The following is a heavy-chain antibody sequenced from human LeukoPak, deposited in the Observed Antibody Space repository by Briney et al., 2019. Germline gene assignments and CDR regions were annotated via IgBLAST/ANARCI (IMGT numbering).Heavy chain of an antibody. J-gene: IGHJ5*02. CDR2: IYHSGST. Sequence: SQTLSLTCAVSGGSISSGGYSWSWIRQPPGKGLEWIGYIYHSGSTYYNPSLKSRVTISVDRSKNQFSLKPSSVTAADTAVYYCARGNYDILTGYYNNWFDPWGQGTLVTVSS. CDR3: ARGNYDILTGYYNNWFDP. D-gene: IGHD3-9*01. CDR1: GGSISSGGYS. V-gene: IGHV4-30-2*01.